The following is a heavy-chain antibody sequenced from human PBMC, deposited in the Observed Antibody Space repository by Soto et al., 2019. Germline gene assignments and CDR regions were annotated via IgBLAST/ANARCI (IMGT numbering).Heavy chain of an antibody. Sequence: EVQLLESGGGLVQPGGSLRLSCTASGFTFSSYAMTWVRQAPGRGLEGVSGITASGGRTFYADSVKGRFTISRDNSRTTLYRQMNSLRADDTAVYYCAKDTRYGDYVRWFDSWGQGTLVTVSS. V-gene: IGHV3-23*01. CDR2: ITASGGRT. J-gene: IGHJ5*01. CDR3: AKDTRYGDYVRWFDS. D-gene: IGHD5-12*01. CDR1: GFTFSSYA.